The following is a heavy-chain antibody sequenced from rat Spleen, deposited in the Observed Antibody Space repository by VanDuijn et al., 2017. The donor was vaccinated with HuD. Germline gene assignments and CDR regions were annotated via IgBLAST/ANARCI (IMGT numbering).Heavy chain of an antibody. Sequence: EVQLVESGGGRVQPGRSLRLSCVASGITFNNYWMTWIRQAPGKGLEWVASISNIDDTYYSDSVKGRFSIPRDNAKSTLYLQMNSLRSEDTATYYCARAGYLRDWYFDFWGPGTMVTVSS. D-gene: IGHD2-2*01. V-gene: IGHV5-31*01. CDR1: GITFNNYW. CDR3: ARAGYLRDWYFDF. J-gene: IGHJ1*01. CDR2: ISNIDDT.